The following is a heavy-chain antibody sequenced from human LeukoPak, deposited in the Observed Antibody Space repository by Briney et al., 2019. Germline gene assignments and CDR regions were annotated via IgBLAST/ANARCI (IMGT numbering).Heavy chain of an antibody. Sequence: KPSETLSLTCAVYGGSFSGYYWSWIRQPPGKGLEWIGEVNHSGSTNYNPSLKSRVTISVDTSKNQFSLKLSSVTAADTAVYYCERIITMVRGVIVYYFDYWGQGTLVTVSS. V-gene: IGHV4-34*01. CDR1: GGSFSGYY. CDR3: ERIITMVRGVIVYYFDY. CDR2: VNHSGST. D-gene: IGHD3-10*01. J-gene: IGHJ4*02.